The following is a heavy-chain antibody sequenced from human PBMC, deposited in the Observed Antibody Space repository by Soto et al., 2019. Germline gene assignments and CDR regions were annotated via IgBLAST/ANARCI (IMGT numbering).Heavy chain of an antibody. Sequence: QVQLVESGGGVVQPERSLRLSCAASGFTFNNYGMHWVRQAPGKGLEWVATISNDGSDKYYADSVKGRLTISRDNSKNTVYLQMNSLRAEDTALYYCAKDQGIAASHGVDWGQGTMVTVSS. J-gene: IGHJ3*01. CDR1: GFTFNNYG. CDR2: ISNDGSDK. V-gene: IGHV3-30*18. D-gene: IGHD6-13*01. CDR3: AKDQGIAASHGVD.